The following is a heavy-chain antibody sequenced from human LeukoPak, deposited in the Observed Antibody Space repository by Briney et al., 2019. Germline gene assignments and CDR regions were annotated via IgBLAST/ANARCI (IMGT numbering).Heavy chain of an antibody. Sequence: PGGSLRLSCAASGFTFTNYWMSWVRQAPGKGLELVANIKQDRSEKYYVDSVKGRFTISRDNAKNSLYLQMNSLRAEDTAVYYCARDPQRRSDYWGQGTLVTVSS. J-gene: IGHJ4*02. V-gene: IGHV3-7*01. CDR1: GFTFTNYW. CDR3: ARDPQRRSDY. CDR2: IKQDRSEK.